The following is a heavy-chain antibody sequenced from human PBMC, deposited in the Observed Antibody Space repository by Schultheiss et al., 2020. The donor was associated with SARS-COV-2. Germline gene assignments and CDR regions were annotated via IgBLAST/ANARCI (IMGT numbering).Heavy chain of an antibody. CDR1: GFTFSSYA. CDR2: ISGSGGST. CDR3: ARDRERVVPAVMNWFDP. Sequence: GESLKISCAASGFTFSSYAMSWVRQAPGKGLEWVSAISGSGGSTYYADSVKGRFTISRDDSKSIAYLQMNSLKTEDTAVYYCARDRERVVPAVMNWFDPWGQGTLVTVSS. J-gene: IGHJ5*02. V-gene: IGHV3-23*01. D-gene: IGHD2-2*01.